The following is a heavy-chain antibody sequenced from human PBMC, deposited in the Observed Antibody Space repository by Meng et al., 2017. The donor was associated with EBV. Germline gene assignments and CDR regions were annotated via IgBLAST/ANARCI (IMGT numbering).Heavy chain of an antibody. Sequence: QVQLQQSRAEVKKPGSSVKVPCRTSGGTFRSDAVSWGRQAPGQGLEWMGGLIPMSGAPHYAQKFQDRVTIIADESTSTHSMELNNLRFEDTAMYYCASESGRGFTPDYWGQGTLVTVSS. CDR3: ASESGRGFTPDY. V-gene: IGHV1-69*01. D-gene: IGHD3-10*01. CDR2: LIPMSGAP. CDR1: GGTFRSDA. J-gene: IGHJ4*02.